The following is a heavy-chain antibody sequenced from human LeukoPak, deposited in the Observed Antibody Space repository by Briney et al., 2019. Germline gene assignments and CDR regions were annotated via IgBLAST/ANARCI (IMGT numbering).Heavy chain of an antibody. CDR3: ARGGGSSWTQRGYFQY. D-gene: IGHD6-13*01. Sequence: ASVKVSCKASGYTFTSYDINWVRQAPGQGLEWMGWMNPNSGNTGYAQKFQGRVSMTRDTSASTAYMELSSLTSEDTAVYYCARGGGSSWTQRGYFQYWGQGTLVTVSS. J-gene: IGHJ1*01. V-gene: IGHV1-8*01. CDR1: GYTFTSYD. CDR2: MNPNSGNT.